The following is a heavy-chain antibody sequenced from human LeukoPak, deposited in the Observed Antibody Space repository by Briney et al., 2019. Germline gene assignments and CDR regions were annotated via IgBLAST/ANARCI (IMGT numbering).Heavy chain of an antibody. CDR2: INHSGST. V-gene: IGHV4-34*01. CDR3: ARHGAAYSSSWYSPFDY. J-gene: IGHJ4*02. D-gene: IGHD6-13*01. CDR1: GGSFSGYY. Sequence: PSETLSLTCAVYGGSFSGYYWSWIRQPPGKGLEWIGEINHSGSTNYNPSLKSRVTISVDTSKNQFSLKLTSVTAADTAVYYCARHGAAYSSSWYSPFDYWGQGILVTVSS.